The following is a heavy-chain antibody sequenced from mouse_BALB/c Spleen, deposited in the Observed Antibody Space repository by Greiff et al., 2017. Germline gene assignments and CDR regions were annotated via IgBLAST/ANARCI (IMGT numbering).Heavy chain of an antibody. CDR2: ISYSGST. Sequence: EVQLQESGPGLVKPSQSLSLTCTVTGYSITSDYAWNWIRQFPGNKLEWMGYISYSGSTSYNPSLKSRISITRDTSKNQFFLQLNSVTTEDTATYYCAREDWDYYAMDYWGQGTSVTVSS. CDR1: GYSITSDYA. J-gene: IGHJ4*01. D-gene: IGHD4-1*01. V-gene: IGHV3-2*02. CDR3: AREDWDYYAMDY.